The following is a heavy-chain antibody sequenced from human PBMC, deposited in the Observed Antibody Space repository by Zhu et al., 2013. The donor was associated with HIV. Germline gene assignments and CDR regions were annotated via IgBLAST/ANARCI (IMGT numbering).Heavy chain of an antibody. CDR2: ILPALAS. V-gene: IGHV1-69*09. CDR1: GVKLKFHA. D-gene: IGHD4-17*01. CDR3: ARAPTSHRDYSLRRNWLDP. J-gene: IGHJ5*02. Sequence: QVQLMQSGPEVKRPGSSVRVSCWASGVKLKFHAISWIRQAPGQGLEWLGSILPALASQNSDGISRAESSLPVTILLTTAYMHLTSLRPDDTAVYYCARAPTSHRDYSLRRNWLDPWGLGALVTVSS.